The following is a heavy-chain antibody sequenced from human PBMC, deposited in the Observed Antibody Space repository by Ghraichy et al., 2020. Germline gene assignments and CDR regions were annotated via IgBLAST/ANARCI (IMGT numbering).Heavy chain of an antibody. CDR1: GFTFSSYA. V-gene: IGHV3-23*01. CDR3: AKSGSGSYDY. J-gene: IGHJ4*02. Sequence: LSLTCAASGFTFSSYAMSWVRQAPGKGLEWVSAISGSGGSTYYADSVKGRFTISRDNSKNTLYLQMNSLRAEDTAVYYCAKSGSGSYDYWGQGTLVTVSS. CDR2: ISGSGGST. D-gene: IGHD3-10*01.